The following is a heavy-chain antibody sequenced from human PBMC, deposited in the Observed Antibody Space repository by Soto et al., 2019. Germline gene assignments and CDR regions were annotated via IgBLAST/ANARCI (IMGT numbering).Heavy chain of an antibody. CDR1: GFTFSDYY. CDR3: ARSGDNYNRLDY. Sequence: AGGSLRLSCEGSGFTFSDYYISWIHQAPGKGLEWISYSSNSGTFSRYADSVKGRFSISRDNTKNLLYLQMNSLRAEDMAVYYCARSGDNYNRLDYWGQGTPVTVSS. J-gene: IGHJ4*02. CDR2: SSNSGTFS. V-gene: IGHV3-11*06. D-gene: IGHD1-1*01.